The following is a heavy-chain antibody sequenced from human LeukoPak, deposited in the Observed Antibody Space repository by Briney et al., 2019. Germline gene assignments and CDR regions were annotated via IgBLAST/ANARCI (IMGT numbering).Heavy chain of an antibody. CDR1: GFTFSSYA. CDR2: ISYDGSNK. CDR3: ARERGRGRDSPWFDY. V-gene: IGHV3-30*14. D-gene: IGHD1-26*01. J-gene: IGHJ4*02. Sequence: GRSLRLSCAASGFTFSSYAMHWVRQAPGKGLEWVAVISYDGSNKYYADSVKGRFTISRDNSKNTLDLQMTGLRAEDTAVYYCARERGRGRDSPWFDYWGQGTLVTASS.